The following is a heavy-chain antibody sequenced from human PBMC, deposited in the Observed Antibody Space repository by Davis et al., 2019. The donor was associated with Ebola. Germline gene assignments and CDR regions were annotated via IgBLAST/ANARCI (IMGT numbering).Heavy chain of an antibody. CDR2: IIPIFGTA. D-gene: IGHD3-3*01. CDR3: ASFGHAGYFDY. Sequence: AASVKVSCKASGGTFSSYAISWVRQAPGQGLEWMGGIIPIFGTANYAQKFQGRVTITADESTSTAYMELSSLRSEDTAVYYCASFGHAGYFDYWGQGTLVTVSS. V-gene: IGHV1-69*13. J-gene: IGHJ4*02. CDR1: GGTFSSYA.